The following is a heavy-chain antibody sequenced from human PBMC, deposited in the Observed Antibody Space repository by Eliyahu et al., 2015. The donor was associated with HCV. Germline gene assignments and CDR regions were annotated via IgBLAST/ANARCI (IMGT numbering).Heavy chain of an antibody. V-gene: IGHV1-69*06. CDR2: IIPIFGTA. CDR3: ARVGCSGGSCYSQFDY. D-gene: IGHD2-15*01. J-gene: IGHJ4*02. CDR1: GGTFSXXX. Sequence: QVQLVQSGAEVKKPGSSVKVSCKASGGTFSXXXISWVRQAPGQGLEWMGGIIPIFGTANYAQKFQGRVTITADKSTSTAYMELSSLRSEDTAVYYCARVGCSGGSCYSQFDYWGQGTLVTVSS.